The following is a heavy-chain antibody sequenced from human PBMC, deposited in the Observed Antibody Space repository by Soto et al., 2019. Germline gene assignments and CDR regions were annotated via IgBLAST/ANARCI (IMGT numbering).Heavy chain of an antibody. CDR1: GYTFTGYY. CDR3: AAGGIPAAGPTRHYYYYGMDV. Sequence: ASVKVSCKASGYTFTGYYMHWVRQAPGQGLEWMGWINPNSGGTNYAQKFQGWVTMTRDTSISTAYMELSRLRSDDTAVYYCAAGGIPAAGPTRHYYYYGMDVWGQGTTVTVSS. V-gene: IGHV1-2*04. J-gene: IGHJ6*02. CDR2: INPNSGGT. D-gene: IGHD6-25*01.